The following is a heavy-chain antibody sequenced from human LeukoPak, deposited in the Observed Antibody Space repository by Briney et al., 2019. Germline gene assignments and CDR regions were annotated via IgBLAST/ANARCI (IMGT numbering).Heavy chain of an antibody. CDR2: IEPSGFTI. Sequence: GGSLRLSCAASGLTFTTYAMNWVRQAPGRGLEWVSSIEPSGFTIFYANSVKGRFTISRDNAKNSLYLQMNSLRPDDTALYFCASGIRERGFDYWDHGTLVTVSS. CDR3: ASGIRERGFDY. J-gene: IGHJ4*01. V-gene: IGHV3-21*01. D-gene: IGHD1-1*01. CDR1: GLTFTTYA.